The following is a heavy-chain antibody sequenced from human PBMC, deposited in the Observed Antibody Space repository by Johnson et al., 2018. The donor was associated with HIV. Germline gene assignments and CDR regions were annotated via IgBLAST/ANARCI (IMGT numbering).Heavy chain of an antibody. Sequence: QVQLVESGGGVVQPGRSLRLSCAASGFTFSSYGMHWVRQAPGKVLEWVAVIRDDGSDKFYGDSVKGRFTISRDNSKNTLYLQMNSLRAEDTAVYYCARAPRPNAFDIWGQGTMVTVSS. V-gene: IGHV3-33*01. CDR1: GFTFSSYG. J-gene: IGHJ3*02. CDR3: ARAPRPNAFDI. CDR2: IRDDGSDK.